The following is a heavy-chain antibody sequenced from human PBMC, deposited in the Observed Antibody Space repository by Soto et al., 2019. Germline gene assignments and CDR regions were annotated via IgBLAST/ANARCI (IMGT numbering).Heavy chain of an antibody. V-gene: IGHV4-30-4*01. CDR1: GGSISSGDYY. Sequence: SETLSLTCTVSGGSISSGDYYWSWIRHPPGKGLEWIGYIYYSGSTYYNPSLKSRVTISVDTSKNQFSLKLSSVTAADTAVYYCDRVVIAASDYFDSSGPGTMVTVYS. D-gene: IGHD6-13*01. CDR3: DRVVIAASDYFDS. J-gene: IGHJ4*02. CDR2: IYYSGST.